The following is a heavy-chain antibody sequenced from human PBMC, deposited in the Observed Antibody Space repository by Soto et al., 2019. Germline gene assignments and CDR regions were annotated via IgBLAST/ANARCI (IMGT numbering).Heavy chain of an antibody. CDR3: AREDTRWFDP. CDR2: IYQSGTT. D-gene: IGHD3-3*01. J-gene: IGHJ5*02. Sequence: PSETLSLTCTVSDGSIRSYYWSWIRQPPGKGLEWIGYIYQSGTTTYNPSLKSRVTMSIGTSKNQVSLKLSSLTAADTAVYYCAREDTRWFDPWGQGTLVTVSS. V-gene: IGHV4-59*01. CDR1: DGSIRSYY.